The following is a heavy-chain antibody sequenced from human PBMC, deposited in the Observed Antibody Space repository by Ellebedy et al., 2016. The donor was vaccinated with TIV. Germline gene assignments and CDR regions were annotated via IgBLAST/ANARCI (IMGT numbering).Heavy chain of an antibody. V-gene: IGHV4-59*08. CDR1: GGSINNYY. D-gene: IGHD6-13*01. CDR2: IYYRGST. J-gene: IGHJ4*02. CDR3: ARGSDSWYY. Sequence: MPSETLSLTCTVSGGSINNYYWSWIRQPPGKGLEWIGYIYYRGSTKYNPSLKSRVNISLDTSKNQFSLKLSSVTAADTAVYYCARGSDSWYYWGQGTLVTVSS.